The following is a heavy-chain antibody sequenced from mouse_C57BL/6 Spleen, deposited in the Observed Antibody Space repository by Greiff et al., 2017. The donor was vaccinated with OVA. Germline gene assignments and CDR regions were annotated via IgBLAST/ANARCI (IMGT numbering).Heavy chain of an antibody. CDR3: ARLTAQATWEDY. J-gene: IGHJ4*01. V-gene: IGHV1-55*01. Sequence: VQLQQSGAELVKPGASVKMSCKASGYTFTSYWITWVKQRPGQGLEWIGDIYPGSGSTNYNEKFKSKATLTVDTSSSTAYMQLSSLTSEDSAVYYCARLTAQATWEDYWGQGTSVTVSS. CDR1: GYTFTSYW. D-gene: IGHD3-2*02. CDR2: IYPGSGST.